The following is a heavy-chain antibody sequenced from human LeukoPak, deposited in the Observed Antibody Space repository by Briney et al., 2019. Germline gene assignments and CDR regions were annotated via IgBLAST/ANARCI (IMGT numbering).Heavy chain of an antibody. J-gene: IGHJ6*02. D-gene: IGHD2-15*01. Sequence: ASVKVSCKASGYTFTSYDINWVRQATGQGLEWMGWMNPNSGNTGYAQKFQGWVTMTRDTSISTAYMELSRLRSDDTAVYYCARDLCSGGSCPEYNYYGMDVWGQGTTVTVSS. CDR3: ARDLCSGGSCPEYNYYGMDV. CDR1: GYTFTSYD. V-gene: IGHV1-8*01. CDR2: MNPNSGNT.